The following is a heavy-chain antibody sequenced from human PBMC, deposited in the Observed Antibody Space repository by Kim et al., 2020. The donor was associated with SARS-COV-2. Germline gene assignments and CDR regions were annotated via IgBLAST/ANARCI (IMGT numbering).Heavy chain of an antibody. Sequence: GGSLRLSCAASGFTFSSYSMNWVRQAPGKGLEWVSSISSSSSYIYYADSVKGRFTISRDNAKNSLYLQMNSLRAEDTAVYYCARAGIVGAPDAPDAFDIWGQXXXVT. CDR2: ISSSSSYI. CDR3: ARAGIVGAPDAPDAFDI. D-gene: IGHD1-26*01. CDR1: GFTFSSYS. V-gene: IGHV3-21*01. J-gene: IGHJ3*02.